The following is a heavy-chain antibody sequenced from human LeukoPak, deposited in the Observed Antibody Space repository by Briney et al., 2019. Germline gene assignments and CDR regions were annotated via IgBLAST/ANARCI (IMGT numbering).Heavy chain of an antibody. CDR3: SRDPRHLDY. CDR1: GFMFSDYY. CDR2: ISGRNNDI. D-gene: IGHD3-3*02. V-gene: IGHV3-11*06. Sequence: GGSLRLSCTASGFMFSDYYMTWIRQAPGKGLESISYISGRNNDINYADSVKGRFTISRDNAKNSLYLQMNSLRVGDTAVYYCSRDPRHLDYWGQGTPVTVSS. J-gene: IGHJ4*02.